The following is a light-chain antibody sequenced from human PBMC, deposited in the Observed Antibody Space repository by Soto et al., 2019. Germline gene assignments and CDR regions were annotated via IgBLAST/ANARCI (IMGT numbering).Light chain of an antibody. V-gene: IGLV1-47*01. CDR3: AGWDDSLIGFAV. CDR1: SSNIGSHS. Sequence: QLVLTQPPSASGTPGQTVTISCSGSSSNIGSHSVDWYQQLPGTAPKLLIYRDNQRPSGVPDRFSGSKSGTSASLAISGLRSEDEAYYYCAGWDDSLIGFAVFGGGTQLTVL. CDR2: RDN. J-gene: IGLJ7*01.